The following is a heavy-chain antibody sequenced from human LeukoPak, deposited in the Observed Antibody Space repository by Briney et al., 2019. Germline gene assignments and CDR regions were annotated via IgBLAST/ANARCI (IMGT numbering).Heavy chain of an antibody. CDR3: AGGGYSYYYYGMDV. J-gene: IGHJ6*02. Sequence: SVTVSFTASGGTFSSYAISWVRQAPGQGLEWMGGIIPIFGTANYAQKFQGRVTITADESTSTAYMELSSLRSEDTAVYYCAGGGYSYYYYGMDVWGQGTTVTVSS. D-gene: IGHD5-18*01. V-gene: IGHV1-69*13. CDR2: IIPIFGTA. CDR1: GGTFSSYA.